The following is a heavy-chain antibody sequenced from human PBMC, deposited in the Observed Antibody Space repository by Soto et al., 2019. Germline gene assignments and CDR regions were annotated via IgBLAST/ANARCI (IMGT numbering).Heavy chain of an antibody. Sequence: ASVKVSCKASGYTFTSYYMHWVRQAPGQGLEWMGIINPSGGSTSYAQKFQGRVTMTRDTSTSTVYMELSSLRSEDTAVYYCARKYCSSTSCYRKWWFDPWGQGTLVTVSS. CDR1: GYTFTSYY. CDR3: ARKYCSSTSCYRKWWFDP. D-gene: IGHD2-2*02. V-gene: IGHV1-46*01. J-gene: IGHJ5*02. CDR2: INPSGGST.